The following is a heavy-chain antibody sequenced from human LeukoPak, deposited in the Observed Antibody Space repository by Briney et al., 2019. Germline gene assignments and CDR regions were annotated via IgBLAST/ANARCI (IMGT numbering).Heavy chain of an antibody. CDR3: ARDIAAAGPFYY. CDR1: GFTFSSYS. CDR2: ISSSSSYI. D-gene: IGHD6-13*01. V-gene: IGHV3-21*01. J-gene: IGHJ4*02. Sequence: GGSLRLSCAASGFTFSSYSMNWVRQAPGKGLEWVSSISSSSSYIYYADSVKGRFTISRDNAKNSLYLQMNSLRAEDTAVYYCARDIAAAGPFYYWGQGTLVSVSS.